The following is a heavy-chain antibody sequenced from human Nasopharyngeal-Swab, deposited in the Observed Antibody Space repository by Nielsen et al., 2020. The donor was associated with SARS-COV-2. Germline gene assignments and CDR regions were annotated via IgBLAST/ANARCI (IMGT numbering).Heavy chain of an antibody. V-gene: IGHV5-51*01. CDR1: GYIFPAYW. CDR2: IYPGDSDT. CDR3: ARGIDFDY. Sequence: GESLKISCTGSGYIFPAYWIAWVRQLPGKGLEWLGIIYPGDSDTTYSPSFQGRVTLSADKSINTAYLQWSSLQASDTGIYYCARGIDFDYWGQGTLVPVSS. J-gene: IGHJ4*02.